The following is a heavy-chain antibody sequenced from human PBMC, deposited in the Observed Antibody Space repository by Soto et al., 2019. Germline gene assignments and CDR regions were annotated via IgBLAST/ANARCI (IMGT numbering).Heavy chain of an antibody. D-gene: IGHD6-6*01. Sequence: QITLKESGPTLVKTTQTLTLTCTFSGFPFSTGGVGVGWARQPPGKTLEWIALIYWDDDKRYSPYLKSRLTITKDTSKNQVVLTITNVDPVDTATYYCAHRLVDIGAFDRWGQGTVVTVSS. CDR2: IYWDDDK. J-gene: IGHJ3*02. V-gene: IGHV2-5*02. CDR3: AHRLVDIGAFDR. CDR1: GFPFSTGGVG.